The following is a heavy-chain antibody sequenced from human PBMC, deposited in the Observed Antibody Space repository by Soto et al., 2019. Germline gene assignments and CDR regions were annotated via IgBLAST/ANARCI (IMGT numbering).Heavy chain of an antibody. Sequence: QVQLQESGPGLVKPSETLSLTCTVSGGSISSYYWSWIRQTPEKGLEWIGYIYYSGSINYNPSLKSRVTMSVDTSKNQFSLKLSSVTAADTALYYCARERSRGSCDYWGQGTLVTVSS. CDR1: GGSISSYY. J-gene: IGHJ4*02. CDR2: IYYSGSI. V-gene: IGHV4-59*01. CDR3: ARERSRGSCDY. D-gene: IGHD6-19*01.